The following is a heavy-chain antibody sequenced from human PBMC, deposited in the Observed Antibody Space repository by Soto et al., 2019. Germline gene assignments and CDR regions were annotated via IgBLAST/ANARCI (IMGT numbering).Heavy chain of an antibody. CDR2: ISAYNGNT. CDR1: GYTFTSYG. V-gene: IGHV1-18*01. D-gene: IGHD6-19*01. Sequence: GASVKVSCKASGYTFTSYGISWVRQAPGQGLEWMGWISAYNGNTNYAQKLQGRVTMTTDTSTSTAYMELRSLRSDDTAVYYCARDARIAVAGTRNYYYGMDVWGQGTTVTV. J-gene: IGHJ6*02. CDR3: ARDARIAVAGTRNYYYGMDV.